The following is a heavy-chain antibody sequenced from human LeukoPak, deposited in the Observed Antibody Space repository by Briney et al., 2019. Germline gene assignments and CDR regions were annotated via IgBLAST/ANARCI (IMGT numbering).Heavy chain of an antibody. D-gene: IGHD4-17*01. CDR3: ARHRSSANYGDYTRYFDL. J-gene: IGHJ2*01. Sequence: SETLSLTCTVSGGSISSYYWSWIRQPPGKGLEWIGYIYYSGSTNYNPSLKSRVTISVDTSKNQFSLKLSSVTAADTAVYYCARHRSSANYGDYTRYFDLWGRGTLVTVSS. CDR2: IYYSGST. V-gene: IGHV4-59*08. CDR1: GGSISSYY.